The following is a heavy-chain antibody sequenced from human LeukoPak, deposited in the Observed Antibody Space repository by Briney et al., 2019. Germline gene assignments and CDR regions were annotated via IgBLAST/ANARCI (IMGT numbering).Heavy chain of an antibody. CDR3: AKGFARPPRAFDY. J-gene: IGHJ4*02. CDR2: ISGSGGST. D-gene: IGHD3-10*01. Sequence: PGGSLRLSCAASGFTFSSYAMSWVRQAPGKGLEWVSAISGSGGSTYYADSVKGRFTIPRDNSKNTLYLQMNSLRAEDTAVYYCAKGFARPPRAFDYWGQGTLVTVSS. V-gene: IGHV3-23*01. CDR1: GFTFSSYA.